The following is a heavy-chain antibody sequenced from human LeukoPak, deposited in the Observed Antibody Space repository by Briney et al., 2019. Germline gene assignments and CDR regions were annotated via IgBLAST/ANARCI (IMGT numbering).Heavy chain of an antibody. CDR2: IYYSGGT. V-gene: IGHV4-39*07. CDR3: AKARDFTYYYDSSLDY. Sequence: KPSEPLSLTGTVSGGSIGSSSYYWGGIRQPPGKGREGIGGIYYSGGTSYTPSLKSGATISVDTSTNQFSLKLSSVTAADTAVYYCAKARDFTYYYDSSLDYWGQGTLVTVSS. CDR1: GGSIGSSSYY. J-gene: IGHJ4*02. D-gene: IGHD3-22*01.